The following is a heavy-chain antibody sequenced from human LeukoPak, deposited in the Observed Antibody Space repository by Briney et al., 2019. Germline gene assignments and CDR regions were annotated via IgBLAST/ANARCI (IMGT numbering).Heavy chain of an antibody. CDR2: IHYSGST. J-gene: IGHJ4*02. D-gene: IGHD2-21*01. CDR1: GGSISSNSNY. Sequence: PSETLSLTCTVSGGSISSNSNYWAWIRQPPGKGLEWIGSIHYSGSTFYSPSLKSRVTISVDTSKNQFSLILTSVTASDTAVYYCAREEASVGDYWGQGILVTVSS. V-gene: IGHV4-39*01. CDR3: AREEASVGDY.